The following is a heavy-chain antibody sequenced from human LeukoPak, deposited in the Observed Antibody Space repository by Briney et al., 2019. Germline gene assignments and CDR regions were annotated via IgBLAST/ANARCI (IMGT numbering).Heavy chain of an antibody. D-gene: IGHD5-12*01. CDR1: GGFISSYY. V-gene: IGHV4-59*01. CDR2: IYDIGST. J-gene: IGHJ4*02. Sequence: SETLSLTCTVSGGFISSYYWSWIRQPPGKGLEWIGYIYDIGSTSYNPSLKSRVTISVDTSSNQFSLMLTSVTAADTAVYYCARGTKTGYTGYDWNYWGQGSLVSVSS. CDR3: ARGTKTGYTGYDWNY.